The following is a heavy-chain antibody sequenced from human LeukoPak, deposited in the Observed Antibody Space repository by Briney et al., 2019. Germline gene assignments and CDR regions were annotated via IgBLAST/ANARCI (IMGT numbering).Heavy chain of an antibody. Sequence: PGGSLRLSCAASGFTFDDYAMHWVRQAPGEGLEWVSGISWNSGSIGYADSVKGRFTISRDNAKTSLYLQMNSLRAEDTALYYCAKDGYYYGSGSYFDYWGQGTLVTVSS. CDR2: ISWNSGSI. J-gene: IGHJ4*02. V-gene: IGHV3-9*01. CDR3: AKDGYYYGSGSYFDY. D-gene: IGHD3-10*01. CDR1: GFTFDDYA.